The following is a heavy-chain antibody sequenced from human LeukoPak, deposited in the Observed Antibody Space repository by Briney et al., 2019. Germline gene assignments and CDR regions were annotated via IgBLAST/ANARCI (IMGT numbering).Heavy chain of an antibody. CDR1: GGSISSSSYY. V-gene: IGHV4-39*07. CDR2: IYYSGST. J-gene: IGHJ5*02. Sequence: SETLSLACTVSGGSISSSSYYWGWIRQPPGKGLEWIGSIYYSGSTYYNPSLKSRVTISVDTSKNQFSLKLSSVTAADTAVYYCARGGWFDPWGQGTLVTVSS. CDR3: ARGGWFDP.